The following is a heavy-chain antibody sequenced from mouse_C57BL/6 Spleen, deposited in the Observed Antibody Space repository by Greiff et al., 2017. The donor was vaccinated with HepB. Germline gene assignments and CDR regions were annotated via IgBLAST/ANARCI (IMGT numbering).Heavy chain of an antibody. D-gene: IGHD1-1*01. CDR3: ASSYAYYYSSSPWYFDV. J-gene: IGHJ1*03. CDR1: GFTFTDYY. Sequence: EVMLVESGGGLVQPGGSLSLSCAASGFTFTDYYMSWVRQPPGKALEWLGFIRNKANGYTTEYSASVKGRFTISRDNSQSILYLQMNALRAEGSATYYCASSYAYYYSSSPWYFDVWGTGTTVTVSS. V-gene: IGHV7-3*01. CDR2: IRNKANGYTT.